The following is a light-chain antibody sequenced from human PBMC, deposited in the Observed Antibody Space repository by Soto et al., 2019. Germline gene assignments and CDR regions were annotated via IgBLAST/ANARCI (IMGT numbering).Light chain of an antibody. CDR2: WAS. J-gene: IGKJ1*01. CDR1: QSVLYSSNNKNY. V-gene: IGKV4-1*01. Sequence: DIVMTQSPDSLAVSLGERATINCKSSQSVLYSSNNKNYLAWYQQKPGQPPKLLIYWASTRESGVPDRFSGRGVGTEFTLNNSRLQAEDVGVYYCQQYYSTPQTFGQGTKVEIK. CDR3: QQYYSTPQT.